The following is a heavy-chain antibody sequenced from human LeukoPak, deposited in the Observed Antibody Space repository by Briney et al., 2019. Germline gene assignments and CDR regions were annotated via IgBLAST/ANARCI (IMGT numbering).Heavy chain of an antibody. Sequence: ASVKVSCKASGYTFTNYGISWVRQAPGQGLEWMGWISAYNENTNYAQKFQGRVTMTRNTSISTAYMELSSLRSEDTAVYYCARDRNIDSSGYYYDAFDIWGQGTMVTVSS. D-gene: IGHD3-22*01. CDR2: ISAYNENT. V-gene: IGHV1-18*01. CDR3: ARDRNIDSSGYYYDAFDI. J-gene: IGHJ3*02. CDR1: GYTFTNYG.